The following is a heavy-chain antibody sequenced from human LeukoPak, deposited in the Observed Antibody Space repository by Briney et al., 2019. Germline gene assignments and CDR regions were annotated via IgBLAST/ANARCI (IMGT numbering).Heavy chain of an antibody. V-gene: IGHV4-34*01. Sequence: SEALPLTCAVYGGYFIGCYWSWIRQPPGKGREGIGEINHSESTNFNPYLKSRVTISVDPSKKQFSLKLSSVTAADTALYYCERGRWGAADGNYYYYCMDVWGQGSTVTVSS. CDR1: GGYFIGCY. D-gene: IGHD6-13*01. CDR3: ERGRWGAADGNYYYYCMDV. J-gene: IGHJ6*01. CDR2: INHSEST.